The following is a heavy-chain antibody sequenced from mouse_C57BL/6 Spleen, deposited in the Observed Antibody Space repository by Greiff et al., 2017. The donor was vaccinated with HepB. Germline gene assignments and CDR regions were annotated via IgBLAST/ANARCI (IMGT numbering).Heavy chain of an antibody. Sequence: EVQLQESGPGLVKPSQSLSLTCSVTGYSITSGYSWNWIRQFPGNKLEWMGYISYDGSNNYNPSRKNRISITRDTAKNQFFLKLNSVTTEDTATYYWARGGGWLLRGYAMDYWGQGTSVTVSS. CDR2: ISYDGSN. CDR3: ARGGGWLLRGYAMDY. V-gene: IGHV3-6*01. J-gene: IGHJ4*01. D-gene: IGHD2-3*01. CDR1: GYSITSGYS.